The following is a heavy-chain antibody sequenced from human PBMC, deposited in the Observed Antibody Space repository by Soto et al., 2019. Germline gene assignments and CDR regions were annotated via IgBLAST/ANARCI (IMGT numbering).Heavy chain of an antibody. CDR2: IYHSGST. D-gene: IGHD2-2*01. CDR1: SGSISSSNW. Sequence: QVQLQESGPGLVKPSGTLSLTCAVSSGSISSSNWWSWVRQPPGKGLEWIGEIYHSGSTNYNPSLQGRVTISVDKSKNQFSLKLSSVTAADTAVYYCARDVFQGPAATYYMDVWGKGTTVTVSS. J-gene: IGHJ6*03. V-gene: IGHV4-4*02. CDR3: ARDVFQGPAATYYMDV.